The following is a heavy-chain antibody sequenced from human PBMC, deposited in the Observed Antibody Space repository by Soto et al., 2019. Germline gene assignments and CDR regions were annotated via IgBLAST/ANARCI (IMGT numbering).Heavy chain of an antibody. CDR1: GFNFSSYG. V-gene: IGHV3-33*08. Sequence: QVQLVEAGGGVVQPGRSLRISCAASGFNFSSYGMHWVRQAPGKGLEWVTVIWNDGSNKYYADSVKGRFTVSRDNSKNTLYLQMDRLRAEDTALYYCARVRDHYGSGSRGFFDYWGQGTRVSVSS. J-gene: IGHJ4*02. D-gene: IGHD3-10*01. CDR2: IWNDGSNK. CDR3: ARVRDHYGSGSRGFFDY.